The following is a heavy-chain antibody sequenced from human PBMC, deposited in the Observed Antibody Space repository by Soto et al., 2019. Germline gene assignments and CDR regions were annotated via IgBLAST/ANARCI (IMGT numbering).Heavy chain of an antibody. CDR1: GGSFSGYH. D-gene: IGHD7-27*01. CDR3: ARGPPGDKVDF. J-gene: IGHJ4*02. Sequence: PSETLSLTCAVYGGSFSGYHWSWIRQPPGKGLEWIGEINHSGSTNYNWSLRSRVTISADKSKNQFSLHLSSVTAADTAVYYCARGPPGDKVDFWGQGTLVPVSS. V-gene: IGHV4-34*01. CDR2: INHSGST.